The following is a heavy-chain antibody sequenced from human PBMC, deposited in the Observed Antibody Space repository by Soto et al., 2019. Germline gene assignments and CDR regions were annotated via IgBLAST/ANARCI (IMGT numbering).Heavy chain of an antibody. V-gene: IGHV1-69*12. CDR1: GGTFNYYA. Sequence: QVQLVQSGAEVKKAGSSVKVSCKVSGGTFNYYAINWVRQAPGQGLEWMGGIVPISGTTNYAQKFQDRVTITADESTSTAYMDLSSLRSDDTAVYYCARSGVVVNAFDLWGQGTLVTVSS. CDR3: ARSGVVVNAFDL. CDR2: IVPISGTT. J-gene: IGHJ3*01. D-gene: IGHD2-21*01.